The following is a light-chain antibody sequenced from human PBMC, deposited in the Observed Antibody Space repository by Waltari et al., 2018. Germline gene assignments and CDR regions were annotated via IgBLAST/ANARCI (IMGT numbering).Light chain of an antibody. Sequence: QSVLTQPPSASGTPGQRVSISCSGGNSHIGSNDVNWYQQFPGMAPKLLIYTNNQRPSGVPNRFSGSKSGTSASLAISGLQSEDEADYYCAAWDDSLNAVVFGGGTKLTVL. V-gene: IGLV1-44*01. CDR1: NSHIGSND. CDR3: AAWDDSLNAVV. J-gene: IGLJ2*01. CDR2: TNN.